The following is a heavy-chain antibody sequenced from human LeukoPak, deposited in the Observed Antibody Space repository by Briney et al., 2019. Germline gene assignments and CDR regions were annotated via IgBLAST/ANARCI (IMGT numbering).Heavy chain of an antibody. CDR1: GGSFSSYY. V-gene: IGHV4-39*07. D-gene: IGHD3-16*01. Sequence: SETLSLTCAVYGGSFSSYYWGWIRQPPGKGLEWIGSIYYSGSTYYNPSLKSRVTISVDTSKNQFSLKLSSVTAADTAVYYCARDGGGSQYWGQGTLVTVSS. CDR3: ARDGGGSQY. J-gene: IGHJ4*02. CDR2: IYYSGST.